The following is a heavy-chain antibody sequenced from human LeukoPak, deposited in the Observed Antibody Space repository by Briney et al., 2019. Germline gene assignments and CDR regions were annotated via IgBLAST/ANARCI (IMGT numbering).Heavy chain of an antibody. D-gene: IGHD6-25*01. V-gene: IGHV3-74*01. J-gene: IGHJ6*03. CDR2: INSDGSST. CDR1: GFTSSSYW. Sequence: PGGSLRLSCAASGFTSSSYWMHWVRQAPGKGLVWVSRINSDGSSTSYADSVKGRFTISRDNAKNTLYLQMNSLRAEDTAVYYCARGGYRTGWYYYMDVWGKGPRSPSP. CDR3: ARGGYRTGWYYYMDV.